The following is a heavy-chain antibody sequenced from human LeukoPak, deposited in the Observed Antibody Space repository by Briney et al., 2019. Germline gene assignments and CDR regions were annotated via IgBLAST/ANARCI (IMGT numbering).Heavy chain of an antibody. J-gene: IGHJ4*02. CDR2: IYYSGST. CDR3: ASSGEYCGGDCPIDY. V-gene: IGHV4-59*08. D-gene: IGHD2-21*02. Sequence: SETLSLTCTVSGGSISSYYWSWLRQPPGKGLEWIGYIYYSGSTNYNPSLKSRVTISVDTSKNQFSLKLSSVTAADTAVYYCASSGEYCGGDCPIDYWGQGTLVTVSS. CDR1: GGSISSYY.